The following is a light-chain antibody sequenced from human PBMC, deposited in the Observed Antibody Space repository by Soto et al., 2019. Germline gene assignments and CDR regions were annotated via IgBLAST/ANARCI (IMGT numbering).Light chain of an antibody. J-gene: IGKJ2*01. V-gene: IGKV1-39*01. CDR2: AAS. CDR3: QQTYSFPYT. Sequence: DIQMTQSPSSLSASVGDRVTITCRASQSISSYLNWYQQKPEKAPKLLIYAASRLQGGVASRFSGSGSGTDFTLTISSLQPGDFATYYCQQTYSFPYTFGQGTKLEIK. CDR1: QSISSY.